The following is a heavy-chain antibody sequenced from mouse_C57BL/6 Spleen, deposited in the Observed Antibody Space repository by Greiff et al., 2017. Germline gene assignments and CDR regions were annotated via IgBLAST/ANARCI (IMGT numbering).Heavy chain of an antibody. Sequence: ESGPGLVKPSQSLSLTCSVTGYSITSGYYWNWIRQFPGNKLEWMGYISYDGSNNYNPSLKNRISITRDTSKNQFFLKLNSVTTEDTATYYCARYSNYVRGAMDYWGQGTSVTVSS. CDR3: ARYSNYVRGAMDY. CDR2: ISYDGSN. J-gene: IGHJ4*01. V-gene: IGHV3-6*01. D-gene: IGHD2-5*01. CDR1: GYSITSGYY.